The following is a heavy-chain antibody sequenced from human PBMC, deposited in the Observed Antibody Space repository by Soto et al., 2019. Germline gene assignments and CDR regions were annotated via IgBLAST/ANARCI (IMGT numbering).Heavy chain of an antibody. J-gene: IGHJ6*02. CDR2: LSAYNGNT. CDR3: ARESVLMGAGYSGMDG. D-gene: IGHD2-8*01. V-gene: IGHV1-18*01. Sequence: SVKVSCKASGYTFTRNGISWVRHAPGQGLEWMGWLSAYNGNTNYAQKLQGRVTMTTDTPTSTAYMELRSLRSDETVVYYCARESVLMGAGYSGMDGWGQGTTVTVPS. CDR1: GYTFTRNG.